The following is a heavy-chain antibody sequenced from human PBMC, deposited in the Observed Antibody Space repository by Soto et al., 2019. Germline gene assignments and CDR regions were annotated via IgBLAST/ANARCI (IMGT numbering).Heavy chain of an antibody. Sequence: QVQLVESGGGVVQPGRSLRLSCAASGFTFRSYGMHWVRQAPGKGLEWVAVIWYDGSNKYYADSVKGRFTISRDNSKNTLYLQMNSLRAEDTAVYYCARGGGAYQGANFDYWGQGTLVTVSS. CDR1: GFTFRSYG. J-gene: IGHJ4*02. D-gene: IGHD3-16*01. CDR2: IWYDGSNK. CDR3: ARGGGAYQGANFDY. V-gene: IGHV3-33*01.